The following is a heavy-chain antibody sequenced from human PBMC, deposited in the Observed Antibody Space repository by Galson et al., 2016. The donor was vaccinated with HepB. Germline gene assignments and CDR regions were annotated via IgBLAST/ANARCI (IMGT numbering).Heavy chain of an antibody. CDR3: AREYSETPGFDS. V-gene: IGHV3-7*04. D-gene: IGHD1-26*01. CDR1: GFTFSNYW. CDR2: IKEDGSEK. Sequence: SLRLSCAASGFTFSNYWMSWVRQAPGKGLEWVANIKEDGSEKYYVDSVKGRFTVSRDNAKKSLYIQMNSLRSEDTALYYCAREYSETPGFDSWGQGTLVAVSS. J-gene: IGHJ4*02.